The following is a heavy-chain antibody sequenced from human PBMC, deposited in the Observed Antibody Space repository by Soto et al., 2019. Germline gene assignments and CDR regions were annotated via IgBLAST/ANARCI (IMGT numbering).Heavy chain of an antibody. J-gene: IGHJ4*02. CDR3: AKDKPYYYDSSGPYYFDY. V-gene: IGHV3-23*01. Sequence: GGSLRLSCAASGFTFSSYAMSWVRQAPGKGLEWVSAISGSGGSTYYADSVKGRFTISRDNSKNTLYLQMNSLRAEDTAVYYCAKDKPYYYDSSGPYYFDYWGQGTLVTVPQ. D-gene: IGHD3-22*01. CDR2: ISGSGGST. CDR1: GFTFSSYA.